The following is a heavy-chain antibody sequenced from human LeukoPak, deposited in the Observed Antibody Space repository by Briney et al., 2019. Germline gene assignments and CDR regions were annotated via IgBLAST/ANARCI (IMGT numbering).Heavy chain of an antibody. J-gene: IGHJ4*02. CDR3: TTGTWIQLWLADY. D-gene: IGHD5-18*01. CDR1: GFTFSNAC. V-gene: IGHV3-15*01. Sequence: GGSLRLSCAASGFTFSNACMSWVRQAPGKGLEWVGHIKGKTDGGTTDYAAPVQGRFTISRDDSKNTLFLHMNSLKTEDTAVYYCTTGTWIQLWLADYWGQGTLVTVSS. CDR2: IKGKTDGGTT.